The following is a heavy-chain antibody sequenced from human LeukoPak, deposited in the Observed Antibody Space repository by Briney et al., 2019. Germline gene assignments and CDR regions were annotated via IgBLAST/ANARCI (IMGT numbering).Heavy chain of an antibody. J-gene: IGHJ4*02. CDR1: GGSISSYY. CDR3: ASWGGDGYKFSAHFDY. D-gene: IGHD5-24*01. Sequence: SETLSLTCTVSGGSISSYYWSWIRQPPGKGLEWIGYIYTSGSTNYNPSLKSRVTISVDTSKNQFSLKLSSVTAADTAVYYCASWGGDGYKFSAHFDYWGLGTLVTVSS. V-gene: IGHV4-4*09. CDR2: IYTSGST.